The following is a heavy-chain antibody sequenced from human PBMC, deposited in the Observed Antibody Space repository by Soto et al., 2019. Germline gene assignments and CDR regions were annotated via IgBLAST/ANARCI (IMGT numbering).Heavy chain of an antibody. Sequence: EVQLLESGGGLVQPGGSLRLSCAASGFSFSSYAMTWVRQAPGKGLEWVSAISGRGGSTYYADSVKGRFTISRDNSKNTLYLQMNSLRAEDTAIYVCAKDLWPSDTRSPGDYWGPGTLVNVSS. CDR2: ISGRGGST. V-gene: IGHV3-23*01. CDR3: AKDLWPSDTRSPGDY. D-gene: IGHD2-21*01. J-gene: IGHJ4*02. CDR1: GFSFSSYA.